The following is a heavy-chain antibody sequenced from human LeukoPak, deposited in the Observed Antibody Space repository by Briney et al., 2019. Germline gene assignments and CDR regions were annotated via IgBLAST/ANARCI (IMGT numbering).Heavy chain of an antibody. V-gene: IGHV4-59*01. J-gene: IGHJ4*02. CDR1: GGPIDSFY. Sequence: SETLSLTCSLSGGPIDSFYWTWIRQPPGKGLEWIGYIYHSGITNYNPSLKSRVTISIDKSKSQFSLKLSSVTAADTAVYYCASAVAGIRDWGQGTLVTVSP. D-gene: IGHD6-19*01. CDR3: ASAVAGIRD. CDR2: IYHSGIT.